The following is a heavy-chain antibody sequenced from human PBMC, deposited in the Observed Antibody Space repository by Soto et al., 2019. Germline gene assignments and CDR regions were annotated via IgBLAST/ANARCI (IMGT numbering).Heavy chain of an antibody. CDR3: ARGEGDYYYYGMDV. Sequence: ASVKVSCKASGYTFTSHDINWMRQATGQGLEWMGWMNPHSGHTNYAQKFQGRVTMTRNTSISTAYMELSSLRSEDTAVYYCARGEGDYYYYGMDVWGQGTTVTVSS. CDR2: MNPHSGHT. J-gene: IGHJ6*02. CDR1: GYTFTSHD. V-gene: IGHV1-8*01.